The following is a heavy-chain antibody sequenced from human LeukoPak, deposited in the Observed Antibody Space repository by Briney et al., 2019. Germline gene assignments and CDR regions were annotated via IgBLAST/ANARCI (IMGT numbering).Heavy chain of an antibody. CDR2: IKQDGSEK. Sequence: GGSLRLSCAASGFTFSNYWMSWVRQAPGKGLEWVANIKQDGSEKYYVNSVKGRFTISRDNAKNSLYLQMNSLRAEDTAIYFCAREDDWNYEDYWGQGTLVTVSS. D-gene: IGHD1-7*01. J-gene: IGHJ4*02. V-gene: IGHV3-7*01. CDR3: AREDDWNYEDY. CDR1: GFTFSNYW.